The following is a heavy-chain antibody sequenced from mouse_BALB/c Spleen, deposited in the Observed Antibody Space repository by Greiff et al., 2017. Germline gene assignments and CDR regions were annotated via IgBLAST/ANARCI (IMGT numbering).Heavy chain of an antibody. CDR1: GYTFTSYY. D-gene: IGHD1-1*01. Sequence: QVQLQQSGAELVKPGASVKLSCKASGYTFTSYYMYWVKQRPGQGLEWIGEINPSNGGTNFNEKFKSKATLTVDKSSSTAYMQLSSLTSEDSAVYYCSRRGSRDYYAMDYWGKGTSVTVSS. CDR2: INPSNGGT. CDR3: SRRGSRDYYAMDY. V-gene: IGHV1-53*01. J-gene: IGHJ4*01.